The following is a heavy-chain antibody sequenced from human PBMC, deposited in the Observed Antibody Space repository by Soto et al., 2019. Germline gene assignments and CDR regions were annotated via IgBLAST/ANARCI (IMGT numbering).Heavy chain of an antibody. Sequence: QVQLVQSGAEVKKPGASVKVSCKASGYTFTSYGISWVRQAPGQGLEWMGWISAYNGNKKYAQKLQGRVTMTTDTSTTTAYTERRSPRPEATAGDYCARDAAGGRDSYWGQGTLVPVSS. CDR1: GYTFTSYG. CDR3: ARDAAGGRDSY. V-gene: IGHV1-18*01. J-gene: IGHJ4*02. CDR2: ISAYNGNK.